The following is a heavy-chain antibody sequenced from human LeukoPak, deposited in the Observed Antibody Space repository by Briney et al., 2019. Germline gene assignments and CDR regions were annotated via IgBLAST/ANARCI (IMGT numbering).Heavy chain of an antibody. J-gene: IGHJ3*02. V-gene: IGHV3-21*01. CDR3: ARDRYSSGPYAFDI. CDR2: ISSSSSYI. D-gene: IGHD6-19*01. Sequence: PGGSLRLSCAASGFTFSSYSMNWVRQAPGKGLEWVSSISSSSSYIYYADSVKGRFTISRDNAKNSLYLQMNSLRAEDTAVYYCARDRYSSGPYAFDIWGQGTMVTVS. CDR1: GFTFSSYS.